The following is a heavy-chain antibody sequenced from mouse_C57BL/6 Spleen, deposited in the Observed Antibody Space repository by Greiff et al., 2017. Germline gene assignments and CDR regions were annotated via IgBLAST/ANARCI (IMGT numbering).Heavy chain of an antibody. V-gene: IGHV1-69*01. J-gene: IGHJ1*03. Sequence: QVQLQQPGAELVMPGASVKLSCKASGYTFTSYWMHWVKQRPGQGLEWIGEIDPSDSYTNYNQKFKGKSTLTVDKSSSTAYMQLSSLTSEASAVYYCARKVYDGSRYFDVWGTGTTVTVSS. CDR2: IDPSDSYT. CDR1: GYTFTSYW. D-gene: IGHD2-3*01. CDR3: ARKVYDGSRYFDV.